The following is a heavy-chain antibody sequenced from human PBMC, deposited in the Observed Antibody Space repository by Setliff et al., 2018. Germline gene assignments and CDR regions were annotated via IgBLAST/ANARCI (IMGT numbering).Heavy chain of an antibody. CDR2: VSVSGDNT. CDR3: AGQGPIFGSGLIPGFDQ. J-gene: IGHJ4*02. Sequence: GGSLRLSCAASGLTFNSYAMSWVRQAPGKGLEWVSSVSVSGDNTYYTDSVKGRFTTSRDNPKNTLSLQMSSLRTEDTAIYFCAGQGPIFGSGLIPGFDQWGQGTMVTVSS. CDR1: GLTFNSYA. D-gene: IGHD3-3*01. V-gene: IGHV3-23*01.